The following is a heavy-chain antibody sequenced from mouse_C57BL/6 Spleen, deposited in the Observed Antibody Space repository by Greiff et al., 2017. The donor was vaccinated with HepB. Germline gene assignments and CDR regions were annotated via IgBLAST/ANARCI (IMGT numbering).Heavy chain of an antibody. CDR1: GFTFSDYG. V-gene: IGHV5-17*01. J-gene: IGHJ2*01. CDR2: ISSGSSTI. CDR3: ARGRGPYFDY. Sequence: EVHLVESGGGLVKPGGSLKLSCAASGFTFSDYGMHWVRQAPEKGLEWVAYISSGSSTIYYADTVKGRFTISRDNAKNTLFLQMTSLRSEDTAMYYCARGRGPYFDYWGQGTTLTVSS.